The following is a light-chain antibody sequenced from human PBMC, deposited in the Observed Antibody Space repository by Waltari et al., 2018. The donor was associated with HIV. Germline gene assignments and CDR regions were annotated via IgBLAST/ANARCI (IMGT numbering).Light chain of an antibody. CDR1: TSNIGSND. Sequence: SVLTQPPSASGTPGQRVTISCSGGTSNIGSNDVFWYQPLPGPAPKLLIHRNDRRPSGVPDRFSGSTSRNSASLAISGLRSEDEADYYCVAWDDGLRGVVFGGGTRVAVL. J-gene: IGLJ2*01. CDR3: VAWDDGLRGVV. V-gene: IGLV1-47*01. CDR2: RND.